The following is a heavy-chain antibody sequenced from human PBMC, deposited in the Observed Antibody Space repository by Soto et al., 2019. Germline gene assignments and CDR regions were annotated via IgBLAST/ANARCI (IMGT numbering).Heavy chain of an antibody. J-gene: IGHJ4*02. CDR3: ATGSGSYYRFDY. V-gene: IGHV4-59*01. Sequence: SETLSLTXTVSGGSISSYYWSWIRQPPGKGLEWIGYIYYSGSTNYNPSLKSRVTISVDTSKNQFSLKLSSVTAADTAVYYCATGSGSYYRFDYWGQGTLVTVSS. CDR1: GGSISSYY. D-gene: IGHD3-10*01. CDR2: IYYSGST.